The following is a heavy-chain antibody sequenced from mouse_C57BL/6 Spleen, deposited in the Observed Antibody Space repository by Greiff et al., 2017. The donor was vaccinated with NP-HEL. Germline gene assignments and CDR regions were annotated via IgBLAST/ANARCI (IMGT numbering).Heavy chain of an antibody. Sequence: VQLQQSGPELVKPGASVKISCKASGYAFSSSWMNWVKQRPGKGLEWIGRIYPGDGDTNYNGKFKGKATLTADKSSSTAYMQLSSLTSEDSAVYFCARGDYYGSSYDFDYWGQGTTRTVSS. CDR2: IYPGDGDT. CDR1: GYAFSSSW. V-gene: IGHV1-82*01. D-gene: IGHD1-1*01. J-gene: IGHJ2*01. CDR3: ARGDYYGSSYDFDY.